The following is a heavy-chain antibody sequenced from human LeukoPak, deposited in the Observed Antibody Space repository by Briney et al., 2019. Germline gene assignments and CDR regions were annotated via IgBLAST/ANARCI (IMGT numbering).Heavy chain of an antibody. Sequence: SETLSLNCTVSSGSISSHYWSWLRQPQGQGLEWIGYIYYSGSTNYNPSLKSRVTISVDTSKNQFSLKLSSVTAADTAVYYCASTRGSAFDYWGQGTLVTVSS. CDR1: SGSISSHY. CDR3: ASTRGSAFDY. J-gene: IGHJ4*02. CDR2: IYYSGST. V-gene: IGHV4-59*11. D-gene: IGHD5-12*01.